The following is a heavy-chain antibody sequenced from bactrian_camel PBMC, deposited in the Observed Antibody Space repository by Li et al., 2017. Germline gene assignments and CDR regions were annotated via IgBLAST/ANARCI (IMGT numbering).Heavy chain of an antibody. CDR2: IGTGAGSI. V-gene: IGHV3S40*01. CDR1: GFEFSDAD. J-gene: IGHJ4*01. Sequence: DVQLVESGGGLVQPGGSLRLSCSASGFEFSDADMTWVRQGPGKGLEWVSAIGTGAGSIYYADAVKGRFTISRDNAKYTVYLQLDNLTSQDTALYYCATTFDGANRGQGTQVTVS. D-gene: IGHD4*01.